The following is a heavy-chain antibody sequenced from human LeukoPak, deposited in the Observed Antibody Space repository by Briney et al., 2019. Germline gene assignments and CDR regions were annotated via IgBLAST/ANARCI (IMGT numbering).Heavy chain of an antibody. V-gene: IGHV3-7*01. CDR1: GFTFSFYW. D-gene: IGHD5/OR15-5a*01. CDR3: VRDLGFSTFDN. CDR2: MNRDGSEI. J-gene: IGHJ4*02. Sequence: GGSLRLSCAASGFTFSFYWMSWVRQAPGKGLEWVANMNRDGSEINYVDSVRGRFTISRDNAKNSVYLQMNSLRAEDTAVYFCVRDLGFSTFDNWGQGTLVTVSS.